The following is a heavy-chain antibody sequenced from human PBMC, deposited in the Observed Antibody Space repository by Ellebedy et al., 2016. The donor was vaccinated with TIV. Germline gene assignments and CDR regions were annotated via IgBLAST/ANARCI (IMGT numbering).Heavy chain of an antibody. J-gene: IGHJ5*02. Sequence: GESLKISCVASGFDLRNYWMSWVRQAPGKGLEWVAHIKGDASEDYYLDSVKGRFTISRDNLKRSLYLQVNSLRVEDTAVYFCAREDGNWLDPWGQGTLVTVAS. V-gene: IGHV3-7*01. CDR1: GFDLRNYW. CDR2: IKGDASED. D-gene: IGHD4-23*01. CDR3: AREDGNWLDP.